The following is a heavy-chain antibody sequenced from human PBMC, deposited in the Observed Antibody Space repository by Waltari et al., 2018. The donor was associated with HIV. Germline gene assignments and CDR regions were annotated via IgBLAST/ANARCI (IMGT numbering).Heavy chain of an antibody. V-gene: IGHV3-7*01. J-gene: IGHJ4*02. CDR2: INYDGGDK. CDR3: AREPF. Sequence: EVHLVESGGGLVQPGGSLRLSCTGSGFTFRNYWLSWVRQAPGKGPEWVASINYDGGDKYYVDSVKGRFTSSRENGKNSLYLQMSSLRVEDTAVYYCAREPFWGQGILVTVSS. CDR1: GFTFRNYW.